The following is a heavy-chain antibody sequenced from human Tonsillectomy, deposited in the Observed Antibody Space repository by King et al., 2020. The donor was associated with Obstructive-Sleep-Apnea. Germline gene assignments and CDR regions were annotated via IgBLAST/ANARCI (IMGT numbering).Heavy chain of an antibody. D-gene: IGHD5-18*01. CDR3: ARVGYSYGPQSYYFDY. Sequence: MQLQESGPGLVKPSQTLSLTCTVSGGSIGSGGYYWSWIRQHPGKGLEWIGYIYYSGSTYYNPSLKSRVTISVDTSKNQFSLKLSSVTAADTAVYYCARVGYSYGPQSYYFDYWGQGTLVTVSS. V-gene: IGHV4-31*03. J-gene: IGHJ4*02. CDR1: GGSIGSGGYY. CDR2: IYYSGST.